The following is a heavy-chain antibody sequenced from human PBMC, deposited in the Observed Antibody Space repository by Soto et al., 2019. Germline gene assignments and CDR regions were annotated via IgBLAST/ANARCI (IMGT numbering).Heavy chain of an antibody. CDR2: ISSEVSNK. CDR1: GFSFSSYG. Sequence: GGSLRLSCAASGFSFSSYGMYWVRQVPGKGPEWVAVISSEVSNKDYADSVKGRFTISRDNSKNTLYLQMNSLRAEDTAVYYCARATVSTGYYYAMGVWGQGTTVTLSS. D-gene: IGHD4-4*01. CDR3: ARATVSTGYYYAMGV. J-gene: IGHJ6*02. V-gene: IGHV3-30*03.